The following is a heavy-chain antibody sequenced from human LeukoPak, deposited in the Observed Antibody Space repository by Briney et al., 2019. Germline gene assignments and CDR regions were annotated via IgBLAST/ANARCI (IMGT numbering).Heavy chain of an antibody. J-gene: IGHJ6*02. D-gene: IGHD3-10*01. V-gene: IGHV4-4*07. Sequence: SETLSLTCTVTGGSLSSYYWSWIRQPAGKGLEWIGRIYTSGSTNYNPSLKSRVTMSVDTSKNQFSLKLSSVTAADPAVYYCARVTRITMVRGVIPYYYYGMDVWGQGTTVTVSS. CDR1: GGSLSSYY. CDR3: ARVTRITMVRGVIPYYYYGMDV. CDR2: IYTSGST.